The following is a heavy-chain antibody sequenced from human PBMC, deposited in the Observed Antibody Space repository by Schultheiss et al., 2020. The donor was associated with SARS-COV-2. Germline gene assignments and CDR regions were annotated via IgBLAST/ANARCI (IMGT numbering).Heavy chain of an antibody. Sequence: GGSLRLSCAASGFIFNNFPLHWVRQAPGAGLEWVAVISYEGGTQLYAESVKGRFTITRDDSKNAVYLQMNNLRYEDTAVYYCARDGWRGAPDYLDYWGQGALVTGSS. D-gene: IGHD3-3*01. CDR1: GFIFNNFP. V-gene: IGHV3-30*04. J-gene: IGHJ4*02. CDR3: ARDGWRGAPDYLDY. CDR2: ISYEGGTQ.